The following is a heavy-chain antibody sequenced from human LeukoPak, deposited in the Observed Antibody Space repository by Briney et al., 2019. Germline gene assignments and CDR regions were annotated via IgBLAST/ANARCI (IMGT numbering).Heavy chain of an antibody. CDR3: AVNLCGGYCPFDY. CDR2: IYHSGST. Sequence: SETLSLTCAVSGYSISSGYYWGWIRQAPGKGLEGIGSIYHSGSTYYNPSLKCRVTISVDTSKNQFSLKLSSVTAADTAVYYCAVNLCGGYCPFDYWGQGTLVTVSS. V-gene: IGHV4-38-2*01. CDR1: GYSISSGYY. J-gene: IGHJ4*02. D-gene: IGHD2-21*01.